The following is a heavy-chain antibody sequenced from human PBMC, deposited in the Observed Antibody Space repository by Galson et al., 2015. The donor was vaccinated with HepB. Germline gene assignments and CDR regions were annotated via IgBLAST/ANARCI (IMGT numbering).Heavy chain of an antibody. CDR2: IIPIFGIA. CDR3: ARAAINRNYDSSGYYFDY. D-gene: IGHD3-22*01. V-gene: IGHV1-69*13. J-gene: IGHJ4*02. Sequence: SVKVSCKASGGTFSSYAISWVRQAPGQGLEWMGGIIPIFGIANYAQKFQGRVTITADESTSTAYMELSSLRSEDTAVYYCARAAINRNYDSSGYYFDYWGQGTLVTVSS. CDR1: GGTFSSYA.